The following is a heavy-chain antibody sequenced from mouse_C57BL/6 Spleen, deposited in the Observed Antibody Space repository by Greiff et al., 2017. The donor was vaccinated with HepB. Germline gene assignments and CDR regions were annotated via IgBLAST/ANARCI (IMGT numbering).Heavy chain of an antibody. J-gene: IGHJ2*01. V-gene: IGHV1-54*01. CDR2: INPGSGGT. CDR3: ARGSLGGGDY. D-gene: IGHD4-1*01. Sequence: QVQLKESGAELVRPGTSVKVSCKASGYAFTNYLIEWVKQRPGQGLEWIGVINPGSGGTNYNEKFKGKATLTADKSSSTAYMQLSSLTSEDSAVYFCARGSLGGGDYWGQGTTLTVSS. CDR1: GYAFTNYL.